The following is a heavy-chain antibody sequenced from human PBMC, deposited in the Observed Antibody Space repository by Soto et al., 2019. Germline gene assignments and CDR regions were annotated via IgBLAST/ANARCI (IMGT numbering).Heavy chain of an antibody. J-gene: IGHJ6*03. D-gene: IGHD2-15*01. Sequence: GGSLRLSCAASGFTFSSYCMHWVRQAPGKGLEWVAVIWYDGSNKYYADSVKGRFTISRDNSKNTLYLQMNSLRAEDTAVYYCARGRNIVVVVADDYMDVWGKGTTVTVSS. CDR3: ARGRNIVVVVADDYMDV. V-gene: IGHV3-33*01. CDR2: IWYDGSNK. CDR1: GFTFSSYC.